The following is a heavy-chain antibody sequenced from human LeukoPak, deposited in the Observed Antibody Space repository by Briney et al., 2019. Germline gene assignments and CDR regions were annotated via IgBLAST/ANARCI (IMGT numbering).Heavy chain of an antibody. CDR3: AKDIQLST. CDR2: IGASGEST. D-gene: IGHD5-24*01. CDR1: GFAFSTYA. J-gene: IGHJ3*01. Sequence: GGSLRLSCAASGFAFSTYAMSWVRHAPGKGLEWVSLIGASGESTYYADSVKGRFTISRDNSKNTLSLQMNSLRVEDTAMYFCAKDIQLSTWGLGTMVTVSS. V-gene: IGHV3-23*01.